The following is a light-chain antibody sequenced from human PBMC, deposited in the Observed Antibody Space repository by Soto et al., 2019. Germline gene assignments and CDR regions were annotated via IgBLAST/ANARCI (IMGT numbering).Light chain of an antibody. J-gene: IGKJ2*01. Sequence: DILLTQSPGTLSLSPGEGATLSCRASQALTSKYLARFQQKPGQAPRLLIYGSSRRPTGIPDRFIGSGSGTDSTINLSRLEPEDFAVYYCQQYGNTPPYTFSQGTKMEIK. CDR3: QQYGNTPPYT. CDR2: GSS. V-gene: IGKV3-20*01. CDR1: QALTSKY.